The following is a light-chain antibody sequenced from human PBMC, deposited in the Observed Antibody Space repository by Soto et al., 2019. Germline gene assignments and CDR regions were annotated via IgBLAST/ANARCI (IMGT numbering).Light chain of an antibody. Sequence: EVVLTQSPGPLSLSPGDRATLSCRASQSVDRNYLSWFQHKRGQPPRVLVFATSSRAAGTPVRFSGSGSGTNFTLTITRVEPEDFGVYYCQQYGGSPPAYTFGLGTKLEI. CDR2: ATS. CDR3: QQYGGSPPAYT. J-gene: IGKJ2*01. V-gene: IGKV3-20*01. CDR1: QSVDRNY.